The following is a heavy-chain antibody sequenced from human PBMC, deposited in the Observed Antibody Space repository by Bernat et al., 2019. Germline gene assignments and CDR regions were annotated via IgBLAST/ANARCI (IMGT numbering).Heavy chain of an antibody. Sequence: EVQLVEPGGGLVQPGGPLRLSCAASGFNFGGYWMTWVRQAPGKGLEWVANIKQDGSERFYVDSVKGRFTISRDNSKNSLYLQMTSLRAEDAAVYYCAKCIVAAGRSLYYHYGMDVWGQVTTVTVSS. J-gene: IGHJ6*02. V-gene: IGHV3-7*02. CDR3: AKCIVAAGRSLYYHYGMDV. D-gene: IGHD6-13*01. CDR2: IKQDGSER. CDR1: GFNFGGYW.